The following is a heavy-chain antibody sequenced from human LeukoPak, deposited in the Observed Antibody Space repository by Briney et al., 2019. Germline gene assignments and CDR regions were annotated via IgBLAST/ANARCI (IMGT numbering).Heavy chain of an antibody. CDR3: AKRQWLVQVDAFDI. V-gene: IGHV4-39*01. CDR2: IYYSGSL. CDR1: GRSLSSSSYY. J-gene: IGHJ3*02. Sequence: SETLSLTCTVSGRSLSSSSYYWGWIRRPPGKGLERIGSIYYSGSLYYNPSLKSRLTISVDTSKNQFALKLTSFSAADPPFFSCAKRQWLVQVDAFDIWGQARMVTAS. D-gene: IGHD6-19*01.